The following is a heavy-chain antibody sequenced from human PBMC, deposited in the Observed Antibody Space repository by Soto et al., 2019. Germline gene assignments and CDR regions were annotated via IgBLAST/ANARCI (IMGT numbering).Heavy chain of an antibody. Sequence: SVKVSCKASGGTFSSYAISWVRQAPGQGLEWMGGIIPIFGTANYAQKFQGRVTITADKSTSTAYMELSSLRSEDTAVYYCARESKNMTTVVYMSAYYYYGMDVWGHGTTGTVS. V-gene: IGHV1-69*06. D-gene: IGHD4-17*01. CDR2: IIPIFGTA. CDR3: ARESKNMTTVVYMSAYYYYGMDV. J-gene: IGHJ6*02. CDR1: GGTFSSYA.